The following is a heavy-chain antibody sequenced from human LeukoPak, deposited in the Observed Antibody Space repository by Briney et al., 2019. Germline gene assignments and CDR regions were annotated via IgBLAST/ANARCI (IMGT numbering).Heavy chain of an antibody. V-gene: IGHV1-2*06. J-gene: IGHJ3*02. CDR3: ARSYCSSTSCSGAFDI. CDR1: GYTFTGYY. CDR2: INPNSGGT. Sequence: ASVKVSCKASGYTFTGYYMHWVRQAPGQGLEWMGRINPNSGGTNYAQKFQGRVTMTRDTSISTAYMELSRLRSDDTAVYYCARSYCSSTSCSGAFDIWGQGTMVTVSS. D-gene: IGHD2-2*01.